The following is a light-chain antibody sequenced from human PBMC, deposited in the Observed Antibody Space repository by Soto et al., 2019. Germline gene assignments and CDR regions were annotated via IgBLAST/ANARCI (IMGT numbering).Light chain of an antibody. CDR1: QGISSY. V-gene: IGKV1-8*01. CDR2: AAS. J-gene: IGKJ1*01. Sequence: AIRMTQSPSSLSASTVYRFNITFLASQGISSYLAWYQPKPGKAPKLLIYAASTLQSGVPSRFSGSGSGTDFTLTISCLQSEDFATYYCQKYYSYPWKCGQGNKGAIK. CDR3: QKYYSYPWK.